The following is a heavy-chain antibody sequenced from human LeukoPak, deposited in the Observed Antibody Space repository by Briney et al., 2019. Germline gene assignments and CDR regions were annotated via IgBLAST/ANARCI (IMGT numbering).Heavy chain of an antibody. CDR3: ARRSQWLVLDY. Sequence: GGSLRLSCAASGFTFSSYSMNWVRQAPGKGLEWVSSISSSSSTIYYADSVKGRFTISRDNAKNSLYLQMNSLRAEDTAVYYCARRSQWLVLDYWGQGTLVTVSS. CDR1: GFTFSSYS. J-gene: IGHJ4*02. V-gene: IGHV3-48*01. CDR2: ISSSSSTI. D-gene: IGHD6-19*01.